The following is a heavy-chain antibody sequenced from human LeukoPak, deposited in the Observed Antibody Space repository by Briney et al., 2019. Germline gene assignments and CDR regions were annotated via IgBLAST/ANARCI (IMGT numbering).Heavy chain of an antibody. D-gene: IGHD2-2*01. CDR3: ARDVGSTNYYQFDY. CDR2: ISYDGSDK. V-gene: IGHV3-30*04. Sequence: GGSLRLSCAASGFNFSSYATHWVRQAPGKGLQWVAVISYDGSDKHYADSVKGRLTTSRDNPKNTLYLQMNSLRAEDTAVYYCARDVGSTNYYQFDYWGQGILVTVSS. J-gene: IGHJ4*02. CDR1: GFNFSSYA.